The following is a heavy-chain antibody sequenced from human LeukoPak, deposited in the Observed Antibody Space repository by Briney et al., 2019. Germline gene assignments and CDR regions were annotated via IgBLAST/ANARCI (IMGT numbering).Heavy chain of an antibody. Sequence: ASVKVSCKASGYTVTSYDINWVRQATGQGLAWMGWMNPKSGNTGYAQKFQGRVTMTRNTSISTAYMELSSLRSEDTAVYYCARSGGKRYCTNGVCYTQFDYWGQGTLVTVSS. V-gene: IGHV1-8*01. J-gene: IGHJ4*02. CDR3: ARSGGKRYCTNGVCYTQFDY. D-gene: IGHD2-8*01. CDR1: GYTVTSYD. CDR2: MNPKSGNT.